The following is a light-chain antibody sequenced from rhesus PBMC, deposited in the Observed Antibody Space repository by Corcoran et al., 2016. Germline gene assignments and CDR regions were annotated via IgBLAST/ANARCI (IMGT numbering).Light chain of an antibody. J-gene: IGKJ2*01. CDR2: DAK. Sequence: DIQMSQSPSSLSASVGDRVTITCRASQGISSYLNWYQQKPGKAPKLLIYDAKSLASGVPSRFSGSGSGTEFTLTISSLQPEDFATYYCQQGNSNPYSFGQGTKVEIK. CDR3: QQGNSNPYS. CDR1: QGISSY. V-gene: IGKV1-32*02.